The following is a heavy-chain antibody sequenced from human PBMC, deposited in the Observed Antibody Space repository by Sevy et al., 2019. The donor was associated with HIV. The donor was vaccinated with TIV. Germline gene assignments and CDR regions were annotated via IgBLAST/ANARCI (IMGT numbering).Heavy chain of an antibody. CDR2: IYTSGST. CDR1: GGSISSYY. D-gene: IGHD3-10*01. J-gene: IGHJ6*02. Sequence: SETLSLTCTVSGGSISSYYWSWIRQPAGKGLEWIGPIYTSGSTNYNPSLKSRVTMSVDTSKNQFSLKLSSVTAADTAVYYCARGVYYGSGSRSTYYYYYGMDVWGQGTTVTVSS. CDR3: ARGVYYGSGSRSTYYYYYGMDV. V-gene: IGHV4-4*07.